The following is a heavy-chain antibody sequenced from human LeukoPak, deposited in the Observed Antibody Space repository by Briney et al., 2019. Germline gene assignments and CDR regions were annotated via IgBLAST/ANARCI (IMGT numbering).Heavy chain of an antibody. CDR3: ARVEYSSSLYYYYYMDV. V-gene: IGHV4-59*01. CDR1: GGSISSYY. CDR2: IYYSGST. J-gene: IGHJ6*03. Sequence: PSETLSLTCTVSGGSISSYYWSWIRQPPGKGLEWIGYIYYSGSTNYNPSLKSRATISVDTSKNQFSLKLSSVTAADTAVYYCARVEYSSSLYYYYYMDVWGKGTTVTVSS. D-gene: IGHD6-6*01.